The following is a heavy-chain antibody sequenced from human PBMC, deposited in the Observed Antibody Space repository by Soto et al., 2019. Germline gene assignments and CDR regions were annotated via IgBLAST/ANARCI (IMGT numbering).Heavy chain of an antibody. V-gene: IGHV4-34*01. CDR2: INHSVGT. D-gene: IGHD3-3*01. Sequence: SETLSLTCAVYGGSFGGYFWSWIRQPPGKGLEWIGEINHSVGTNYNPSLKSRITISLDTSKNQFSLKLSSVTAADTAVYYCARGAVPRHYNFWSGYYFADWFDSWGQGSLVTVSS. J-gene: IGHJ5*01. CDR1: GGSFGGYF. CDR3: ARGAVPRHYNFWSGYYFADWFDS.